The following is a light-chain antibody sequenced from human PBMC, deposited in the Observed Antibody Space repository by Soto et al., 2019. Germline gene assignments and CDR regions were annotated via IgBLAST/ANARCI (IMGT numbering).Light chain of an antibody. CDR2: QTS. V-gene: IGKV3-11*01. J-gene: IGKJ4*01. CDR1: QYINTR. Sequence: EIVLTQSPATLSSFPGDRVTLSCRASQYINTRLAWYQHRPGQAPRLLIYQTSLRAAGIPARFSASGSGTDFTLTISNLEPEDFAVYYCQQYNNWPLTFGGGTKVDIK. CDR3: QQYNNWPLT.